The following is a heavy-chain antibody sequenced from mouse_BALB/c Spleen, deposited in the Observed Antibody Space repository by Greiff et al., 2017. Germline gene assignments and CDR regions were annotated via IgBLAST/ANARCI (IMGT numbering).Heavy chain of an antibody. Sequence: EVKLMESGGGLVKLGGSLKLSCAASGFTFSSYYMSWVRQTPEKRLELVAAINSNGGSTYYPDTVKGRFTISRDNAKNTLYLQMSSLKSEDTALYYCARRDYDGYYAHLAYWGQGTLVTVSA. V-gene: IGHV5-6-2*01. CDR3: ARRDYDGYYAHLAY. CDR2: INSNGGST. J-gene: IGHJ3*01. CDR1: GFTFSSYY. D-gene: IGHD2-3*01.